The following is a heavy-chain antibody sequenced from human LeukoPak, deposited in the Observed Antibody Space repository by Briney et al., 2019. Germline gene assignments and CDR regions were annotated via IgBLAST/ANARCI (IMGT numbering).Heavy chain of an antibody. D-gene: IGHD3-16*01. CDR1: GGSISSYY. Sequence: SETLSLTCTVSGGSISSYYWSWIRQPPGKGLEWIGYIDYSGSTNYNPSLKSRVTISVDTSKNQFSLKLSSVTAADTAMYYCARLNGGSWGQGTLVTVSS. CDR3: ARLNGGS. CDR2: IDYSGST. V-gene: IGHV4-59*08. J-gene: IGHJ4*02.